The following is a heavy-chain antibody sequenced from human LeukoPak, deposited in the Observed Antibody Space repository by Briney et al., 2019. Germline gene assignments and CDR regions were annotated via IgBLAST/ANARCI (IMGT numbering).Heavy chain of an antibody. V-gene: IGHV3-23*03. CDR3: ARHGEGDAFDI. D-gene: IGHD7-27*01. CDR1: GFTFSSYA. Sequence: GGSLRLSCAASGFTFSSYAMSWVRQAPGKGLEWVSVIYSGGSTYYRDSVKGRFTISRDNSKNTLYLQMNSLRAEGTAVYYCARHGEGDAFDIWGQGTMVIVSS. CDR2: IYSGGST. J-gene: IGHJ3*02.